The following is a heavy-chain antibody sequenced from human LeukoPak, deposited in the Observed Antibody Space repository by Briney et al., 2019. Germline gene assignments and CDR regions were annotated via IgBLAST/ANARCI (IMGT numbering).Heavy chain of an antibody. Sequence: PGGSLRLSCAASGFTFSSYGMHWVRQAPGKGLEWVAFIRYDGSNKYYADSVKGRFTISRDNSKNTLYLQMNSLRAEDTAVYYCAKDETDIVVIPAATTLAAAGADFDYWGQGTLVTVSS. D-gene: IGHD2-2*01. J-gene: IGHJ4*02. CDR1: GFTFSSYG. V-gene: IGHV3-30*02. CDR3: AKDETDIVVIPAATTLAAAGADFDY. CDR2: IRYDGSNK.